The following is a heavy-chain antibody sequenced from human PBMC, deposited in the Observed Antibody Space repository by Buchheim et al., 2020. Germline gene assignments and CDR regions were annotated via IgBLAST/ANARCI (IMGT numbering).Heavy chain of an antibody. CDR1: GGSISSGGYS. V-gene: IGHV4-30-2*01. D-gene: IGHD5-18*01. Sequence: QLQLQESGSGLVKPSQTLSLTCAVSGGSISSGGYSWSWIRQPPGKGLEWIGYIYHSGSTYSNPSLKSRVTISVDRSTNQFSLELSSVTAADTAVYYCARERGTYSYGAWFDYWGQGTL. CDR2: IYHSGST. CDR3: ARERGTYSYGAWFDY. J-gene: IGHJ4*02.